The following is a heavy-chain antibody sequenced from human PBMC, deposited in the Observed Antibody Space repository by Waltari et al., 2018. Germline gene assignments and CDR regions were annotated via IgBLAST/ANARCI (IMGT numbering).Heavy chain of an antibody. D-gene: IGHD5-12*01. Sequence: QVQLVQSGAEVKKPGSSVKVSCKASGGTFSSYAISWVRQAPGKGLEWMGVIIPIFGTANYAQKFQGRVTITADESTSTAYMELSSLRSEDTAVYYCARRGYYDSSLIGGLDAFDIWGQGTMVTVSS. CDR2: IIPIFGTA. CDR1: GGTFSSYA. V-gene: IGHV1-69*13. J-gene: IGHJ3*02. CDR3: ARRGYYDSSLIGGLDAFDI.